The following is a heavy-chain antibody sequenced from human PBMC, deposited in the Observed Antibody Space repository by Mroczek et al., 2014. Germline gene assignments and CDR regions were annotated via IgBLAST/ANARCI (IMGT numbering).Heavy chain of an antibody. V-gene: IGHV4-59*01. Sequence: QVQLQQWGPGLVKPSETLSLTCTVSGGSISSYYWSWIRQPPGKGLEWIGYIYYSGSTNYNPSLKSRVTISVDTSKNQFSLKLSSVTAADTAVYYCARVSNNWNSIHHYYFDYWGQGTLVTVSS. CDR2: IYYSGST. J-gene: IGHJ4*02. CDR3: ARVSNNWNSIHHYYFDY. CDR1: GGSISSYY. D-gene: IGHD1-7*01.